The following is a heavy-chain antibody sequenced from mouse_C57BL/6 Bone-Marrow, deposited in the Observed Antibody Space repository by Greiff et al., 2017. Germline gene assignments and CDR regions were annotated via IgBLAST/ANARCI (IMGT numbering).Heavy chain of an antibody. J-gene: IGHJ4*01. CDR2: IFPGSGST. V-gene: IGHV1-55*01. CDR3: ARRGDPNAMDY. Sequence: VQLKQSGAELVKPGASLKMSCKASGYTFTSYCITWVKQTPGQGLEWIGDIFPGSGSTNYHEKLKSQVTLTVDTSSSTPYMQLSSLTSEDSAVYYCARRGDPNAMDYGGQGTSVTVSS. CDR1: GYTFTSYC.